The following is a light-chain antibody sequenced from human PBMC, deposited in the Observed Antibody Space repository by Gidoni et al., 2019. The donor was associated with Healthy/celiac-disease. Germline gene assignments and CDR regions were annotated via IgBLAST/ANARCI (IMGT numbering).Light chain of an antibody. V-gene: IGLV2-14*01. J-gene: IGLJ1*01. CDR3: SSYTSSSTPID. CDR2: EVS. Sequence: QSALTQPASVAGSHGQSIPISCTGSRSDVGGYNYVSWYQPPPGTAPKLMIYEVSHLPSGVSNRFSGSKSGNTASLTISGLQAEDEADYYCSSYTSSSTPIDFGTWTKVTVL. CDR1: RSDVGGYNY.